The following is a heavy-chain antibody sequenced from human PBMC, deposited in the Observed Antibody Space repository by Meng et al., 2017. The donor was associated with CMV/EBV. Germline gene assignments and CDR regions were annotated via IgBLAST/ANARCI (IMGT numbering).Heavy chain of an antibody. CDR3: ARGNCTNGVCYQRGGNDY. J-gene: IGHJ4*02. CDR1: GFTFSSYE. Sequence: GGSLRLSCAASGFTFSSYEMNWVRQAPGKGLEWVSYISSSGSTIYYADSVKGRFTISRDNAKNSLYLQMNSLRAEDTAVYYCARGNCTNGVCYQRGGNDYWGQGTLVTVSS. V-gene: IGHV3-48*03. CDR2: ISSSGSTI. D-gene: IGHD2-8*01.